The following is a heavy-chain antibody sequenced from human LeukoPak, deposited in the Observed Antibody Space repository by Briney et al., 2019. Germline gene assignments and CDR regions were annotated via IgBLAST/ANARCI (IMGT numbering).Heavy chain of an antibody. V-gene: IGHV4-59*01. CDR3: GRGGFSGYDGRDAFDI. J-gene: IGHJ3*02. CDR2: IYYSGST. CDR1: GGSISSYY. D-gene: IGHD5-12*01. Sequence: SETLSLTCTVSGGSISSYYWSWIRQPPPKGLERMGYIYYSGSTNSNPTLKSRVTISVDTSKNQFSLKLSSVTAADTAVDYCGRGGFSGYDGRDAFDIWGQGTMVTVSS.